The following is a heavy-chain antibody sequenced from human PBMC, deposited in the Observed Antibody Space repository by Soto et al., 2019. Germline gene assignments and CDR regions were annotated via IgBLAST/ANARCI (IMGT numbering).Heavy chain of an antibody. D-gene: IGHD2-2*01. CDR1: GFSFSYYY. V-gene: IGHV3-11*06. CDR3: ARGGLILPTPRPIDS. J-gene: IGHJ4*02. CDR2: IGESSSYT. Sequence: PGGSLRLSCAASGFSFSYYYMTWVRQAPGRGLEWISYIGESSSYTNYADSVKGRFTISRDNAQNSLYLQMNTLRAEDTAVYYCARGGLILPTPRPIDSWGQGTLVTVS.